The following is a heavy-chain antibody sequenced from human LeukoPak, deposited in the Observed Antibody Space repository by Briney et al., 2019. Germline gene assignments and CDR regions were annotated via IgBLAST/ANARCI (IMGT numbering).Heavy chain of an antibody. CDR3: ARAARGWFGELIPGNWFDP. CDR2: ISAYNGNT. D-gene: IGHD3-10*01. J-gene: IGHJ5*02. Sequence: GASVKVSCKASGYTFTSYGISWVRQAPGQGLEWMGWISAYNGNTNYAQKLQGRVTMTTDTSTSTAYMELRSLRSDDTAVYYCARAARGWFGELIPGNWFDPWGQGTLVTVSS. CDR1: GYTFTSYG. V-gene: IGHV1-18*01.